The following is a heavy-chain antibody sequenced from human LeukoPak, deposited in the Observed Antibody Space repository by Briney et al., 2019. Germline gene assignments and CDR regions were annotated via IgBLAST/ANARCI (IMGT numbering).Heavy chain of an antibody. J-gene: IGHJ4*02. CDR3: AKLDSITMIVVVKSFDY. V-gene: IGHV3-23*01. D-gene: IGHD3-22*01. CDR1: GFTFSNHG. Sequence: PGGTLRLSCAASGFTFSNHGMNWVRQASGKGLEWVSGISPRGDITYYADSVKGRFTISRDNSKNMLYLELISLTAEDTAVYYCAKLDSITMIVVVKSFDYWGQGTLVTVSS. CDR2: ISPRGDIT.